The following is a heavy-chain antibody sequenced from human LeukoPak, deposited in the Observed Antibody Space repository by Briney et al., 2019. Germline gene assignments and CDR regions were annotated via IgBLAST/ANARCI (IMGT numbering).Heavy chain of an antibody. CDR1: GYTFTSYY. V-gene: IGHV1-46*01. J-gene: IGHJ4*02. Sequence: GASVKVSCKASGYTFTSYYMHWVRQAPGQGLEWMGIINPSGGSTSYAQKFQGRVTMTRDTSTSTVYMELSSLRSEDTAVYYCARGSYYYDSSGYHHFDYWGQGTLVTVSS. D-gene: IGHD3-22*01. CDR3: ARGSYYYDSSGYHHFDY. CDR2: INPSGGST.